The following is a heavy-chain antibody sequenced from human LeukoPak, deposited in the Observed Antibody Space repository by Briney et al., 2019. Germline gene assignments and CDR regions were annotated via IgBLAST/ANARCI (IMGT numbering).Heavy chain of an antibody. CDR1: GLTFSRYA. V-gene: IGHV3-23*01. J-gene: IGHJ4*02. D-gene: IGHD3-10*01. CDR2: VSTSGGST. CDR3: ARDFGGVGHFDY. Sequence: GGSLRLSCTASGLTFSRYAMSWVRQAPGKGLEWVSGVSTSGGSTYYADSVKGRFTISRDNSKNTLYLQMDSLSAEDTAVYYCARDFGGVGHFDYWGQGTLVTVSS.